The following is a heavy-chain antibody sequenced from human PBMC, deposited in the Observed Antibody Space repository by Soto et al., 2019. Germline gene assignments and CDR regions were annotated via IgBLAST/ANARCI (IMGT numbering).Heavy chain of an antibody. V-gene: IGHV4-34*01. J-gene: IGHJ6*02. D-gene: IGHD3-22*01. CDR3: ARGGTWLIYYYYYGMDV. CDR2: INHSGST. CDR1: GGSFSGSY. Sequence: PSETLSLTCAVYGGSFSGSYWSWIRQPPGKGLEWIGEINHSGSTNYNPSLKSRVTISVDTSKNQFSLKLSSVTAADTAVYYCARGGTWLIYYYYYGMDVWGQGTTVTVSS.